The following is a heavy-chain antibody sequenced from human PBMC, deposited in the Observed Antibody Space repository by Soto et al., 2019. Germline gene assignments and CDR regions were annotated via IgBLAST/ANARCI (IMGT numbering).Heavy chain of an antibody. CDR2: IFPYTGDT. Sequence: ASVKVSCKASAYAFNTYTINWVRQAPGQGLEWMGSIFPYTGDTHYAQNLQGRFTMTRDTSTNTAYMELASLGSDDTAVYYCARGGFSSSWRLDYWGQGTLVTVSS. V-gene: IGHV1-18*04. CDR1: AYAFNTYT. J-gene: IGHJ4*02. D-gene: IGHD6-13*01. CDR3: ARGGFSSSWRLDY.